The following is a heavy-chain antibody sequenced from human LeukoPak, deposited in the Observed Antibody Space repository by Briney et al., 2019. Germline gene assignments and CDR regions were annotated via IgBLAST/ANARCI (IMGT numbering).Heavy chain of an antibody. CDR1: GFTFSSYS. J-gene: IGHJ4*02. V-gene: IGHV3-30*19. CDR3: ARDLDRGYCSGGSCYSFGY. D-gene: IGHD2-15*01. CDR2: ISYDGSNK. Sequence: PGRSLRLSCAASGFTFSSYSMNWVRQAPGKGLEWVAVISYDGSNKYYADSVKGRFTISRDNSKNTLYLQMNSLRAEDTAVYYCARDLDRGYCSGGSCYSFGYWGQGTLVTVSS.